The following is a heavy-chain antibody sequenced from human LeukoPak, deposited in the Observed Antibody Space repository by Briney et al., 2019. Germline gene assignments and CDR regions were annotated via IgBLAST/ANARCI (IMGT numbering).Heavy chain of an antibody. CDR1: GGSFSGYY. J-gene: IGHJ4*02. CDR2: INHSGST. V-gene: IGHV4-34*01. CDR3: ARIGRTGTTSRGYRDSGDY. D-gene: IGHD1-1*01. Sequence: SETLSLTCAVYGGSFSGYYWSWIRQPPGKGLEWIGEINHSGSTNYNPSLKSRVTISVDTSKNQFSLKLSSVTAADTAVYYCARIGRTGTTSRGYRDSGDYWGQGTLVTVSS.